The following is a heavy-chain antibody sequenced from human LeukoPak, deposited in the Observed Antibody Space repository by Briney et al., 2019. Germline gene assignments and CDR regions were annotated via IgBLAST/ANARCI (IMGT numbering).Heavy chain of an antibody. J-gene: IGHJ5*02. V-gene: IGHV1-69*01. CDR3: ATEYSSSSVWFDP. D-gene: IGHD6-6*01. Sequence: GGIIPIFGTANYAQKFQGRVTITADESTSTAYMELSSLRSEDTAVYYCATEYSSSSVWFDPWGQGTLVTVSS. CDR2: IIPIFGTA.